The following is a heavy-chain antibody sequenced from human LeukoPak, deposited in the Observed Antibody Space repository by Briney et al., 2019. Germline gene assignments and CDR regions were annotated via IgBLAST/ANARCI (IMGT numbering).Heavy chain of an antibody. CDR1: GFSLSNYW. Sequence: PGGSLRLSCAASGFSLSNYWMSWVRQAPGKGLEWVADIKEDGSEKYYVDSMKGRFTISRDNAKNSLYLQLNNLGVDDTAVYYCARSWAHYDYWGQGTLVTVSS. J-gene: IGHJ4*02. V-gene: IGHV3-7*01. CDR3: ARSWAHYDY. CDR2: IKEDGSEK. D-gene: IGHD6-13*01.